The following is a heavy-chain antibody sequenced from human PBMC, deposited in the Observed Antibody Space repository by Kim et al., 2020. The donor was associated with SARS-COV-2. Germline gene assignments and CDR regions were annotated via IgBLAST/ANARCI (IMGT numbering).Heavy chain of an antibody. CDR2: INHSGST. Sequence: SETLSLTCAVYGGSFSGYYWSWIRQPPGKGLEWIGEINHSGSTNYNPSLKSRVTISVDTSKNQFSLKLSSVTAADTAVYYCARGHLAGYYDFWSGYYTGWFDPRGQGTLVTVSS. J-gene: IGHJ5*02. D-gene: IGHD3-3*01. CDR3: ARGHLAGYYDFWSGYYTGWFDP. V-gene: IGHV4-34*01. CDR1: GGSFSGYY.